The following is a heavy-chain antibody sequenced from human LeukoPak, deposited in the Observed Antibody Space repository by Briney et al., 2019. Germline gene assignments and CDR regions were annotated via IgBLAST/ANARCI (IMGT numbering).Heavy chain of an antibody. V-gene: IGHV4-59*01. CDR2: VYNGGT. CDR1: GGSFSRYS. D-gene: IGHD6-13*01. Sequence: PSETLSLTCSVSGGSFSRYSWNWIRQPPGKRLEWIGYVYNGGTNYNPSLNSRVTISVDTSKKRFSLTLPSVNAADTAVYYCARDTTLDEGSSRYGFDYWGQGTLVTVSS. J-gene: IGHJ4*02. CDR3: ARDTTLDEGSSRYGFDY.